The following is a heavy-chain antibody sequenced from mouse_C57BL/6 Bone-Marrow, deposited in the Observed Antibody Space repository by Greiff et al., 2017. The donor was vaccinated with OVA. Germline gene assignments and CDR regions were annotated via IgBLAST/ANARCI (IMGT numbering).Heavy chain of an antibody. J-gene: IGHJ1*03. D-gene: IGHD2-2*01. CDR2: ILPGRGST. CDR1: GYTFTGYW. CDR3: ASGLRRYWYFDV. V-gene: IGHV1-9*01. Sequence: VQLQQSGAELMKPGASVKLSCKATGYTFTGYWIEWVKQRPGHGLEWIGEILPGRGSTKYNEKFKGKATFTADTSSNTAYMQLSSLTTEDSAIYYCASGLRRYWYFDVWGTGTTVTVSS.